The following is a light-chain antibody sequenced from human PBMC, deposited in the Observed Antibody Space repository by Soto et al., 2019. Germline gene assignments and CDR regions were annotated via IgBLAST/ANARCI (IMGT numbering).Light chain of an antibody. CDR3: SSYTSSSTPLDV. V-gene: IGLV2-14*01. CDR1: SSDVGGYNY. J-gene: IGLJ1*01. Sequence: QSVLTQSASVSGSPGQSITISCTGTSSDVGGYNYVSWYQQHPGKAPKLMIYDVSNRPSGVSNRFSGSKSGNTASLTISGLQAEDEADYYCSSYTSSSTPLDVFGTGTKVTVL. CDR2: DVS.